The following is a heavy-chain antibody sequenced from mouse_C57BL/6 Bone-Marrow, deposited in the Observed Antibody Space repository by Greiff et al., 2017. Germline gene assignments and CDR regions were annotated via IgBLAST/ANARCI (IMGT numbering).Heavy chain of an antibody. V-gene: IGHV1-81*01. D-gene: IGHD1-1*01. Sequence: QVQLQQSGAELARPGASVKLSCKASGYTFTSYGISWVKQRTGQGLEWIGEIYPGSGNTYYNEKFKGKATLTADKSSSTAYMELRSLTSEDSAVYLCASDTHYYGSGYYWYFGVWGTGTTVTFAS. CDR1: GYTFTSYG. CDR2: IYPGSGNT. CDR3: ASDTHYYGSGYYWYFGV. J-gene: IGHJ1*03.